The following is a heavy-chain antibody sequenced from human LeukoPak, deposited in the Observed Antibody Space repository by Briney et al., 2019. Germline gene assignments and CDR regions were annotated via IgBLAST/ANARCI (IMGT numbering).Heavy chain of an antibody. Sequence: PGGSLRLSCAASGFTFSGSAMHWVRQASGKGLEWVGRIRSKANSYATAYAASVKGRFTISRDNSKNTLYLQMNSLRAEDTAVYYCARDPLDYGDPTVYWGQGTLVTVSS. J-gene: IGHJ4*02. CDR1: GFTFSGSA. CDR3: ARDPLDYGDPTVY. CDR2: IRSKANSYAT. D-gene: IGHD4-17*01. V-gene: IGHV3-73*01.